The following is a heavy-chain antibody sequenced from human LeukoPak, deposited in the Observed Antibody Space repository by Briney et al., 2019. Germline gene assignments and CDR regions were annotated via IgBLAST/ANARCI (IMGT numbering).Heavy chain of an antibody. CDR3: AIMERGYSYGYHH. CDR2: ISSSSSTI. V-gene: IGHV3-48*02. J-gene: IGHJ4*02. Sequence: QPGGSLRLSCAASGFTFSSYSMSWVRQAPGKGLEWVSYISSSSSTIYYADSVKGRFTISRDNAKSSLYLQMNSLRDEDTAVYYCAIMERGYSYGYHHWGQGTLVTVSS. D-gene: IGHD5-18*01. CDR1: GFTFSSYS.